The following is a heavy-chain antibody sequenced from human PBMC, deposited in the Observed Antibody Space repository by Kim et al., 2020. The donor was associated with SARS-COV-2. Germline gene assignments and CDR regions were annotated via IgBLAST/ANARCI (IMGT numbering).Heavy chain of an antibody. CDR2: IRSKAYGGTA. D-gene: IGHD2-15*01. V-gene: IGHV3-49*04. J-gene: IGHJ1*01. CDR1: GFTFGDYA. CDR3: SRATVVPQYFQY. Sequence: GGSLRLSCTASGFTFGDYAMSWVRQAPGKGLEWVGFIRSKAYGGTAEYAASVKGRFTISRDDSKSIAYLQMNSLKTEDTAVYYCSRATVVPQYFQYWGQGTLVTVSS.